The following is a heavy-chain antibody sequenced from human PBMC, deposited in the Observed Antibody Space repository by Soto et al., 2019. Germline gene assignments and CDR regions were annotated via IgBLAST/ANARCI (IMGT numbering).Heavy chain of an antibody. V-gene: IGHV4-30-4*01. Sequence: QVQLQESGPGLVKPSETLSLTCTVSGGSISGGVHSWSWIRQPPGKGLEWIGHIFDSGSTYYNPSLKSRLTTSVHTSKNQFSLRLSSVTAADTAVYYCAREIMPLTNDWYFDLWGRGTLVTVSS. CDR2: IFDSGST. J-gene: IGHJ2*01. CDR1: GGSISGGVHS. D-gene: IGHD2-8*01. CDR3: AREIMPLTNDWYFDL.